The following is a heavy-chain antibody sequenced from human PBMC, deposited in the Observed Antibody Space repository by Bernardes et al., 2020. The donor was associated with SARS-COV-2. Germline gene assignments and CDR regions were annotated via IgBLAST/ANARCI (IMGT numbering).Heavy chain of an antibody. J-gene: IGHJ3*02. CDR2: ISSSSSYI. D-gene: IGHD6-6*01. Sequence: GGSLRLCCAASGFTFSTDNMNWVRQGPGKGLEWVSSISSSSSYIYYADSVKGRFTISRDNAKNSLYLQMNSLRAEDTAVYYCARVEAARPRCAFDIWGQGTMVTVSS. CDR1: GFTFSTDN. V-gene: IGHV3-21*01. CDR3: ARVEAARPRCAFDI.